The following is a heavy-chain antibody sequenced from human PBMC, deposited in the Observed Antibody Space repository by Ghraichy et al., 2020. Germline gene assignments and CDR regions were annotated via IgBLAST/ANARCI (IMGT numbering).Heavy chain of an antibody. D-gene: IGHD3-10*01. CDR3: ARLGGGSGSYYQGIWYFDL. J-gene: IGHJ2*01. Sequence: SETLSLTCTVSGGSISSSSYYWGCIRQPPGKGLGWIGSIYYSGSTYYNPSLKSRVTISVDTSKNQFSLKLSSVTAADTAVYYCARLGGGSGSYYQGIWYFDLWGRGTLVTVSS. CDR2: IYYSGST. CDR1: GGSISSSSYY. V-gene: IGHV4-39*01.